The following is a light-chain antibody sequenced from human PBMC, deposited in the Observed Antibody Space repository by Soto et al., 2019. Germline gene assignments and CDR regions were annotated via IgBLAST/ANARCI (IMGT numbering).Light chain of an antibody. CDR3: QQYGSSSWT. CDR1: QSVGGD. V-gene: IGKV3-15*01. Sequence: IVMTQSPATLSVSPGERAILSCRASQSVGGDLAWYQRKPGQAPRLLIYGASSRAPGIPTRFSGSGSGTDFTLTISRLEPEDFAVYYCQQYGSSSWTFGQGTKVDIK. CDR2: GAS. J-gene: IGKJ1*01.